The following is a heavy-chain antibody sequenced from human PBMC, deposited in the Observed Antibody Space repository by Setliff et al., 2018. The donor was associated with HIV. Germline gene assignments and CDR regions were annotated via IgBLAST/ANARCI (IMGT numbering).Heavy chain of an antibody. CDR1: GDSITRSTYY. V-gene: IGHV4-39*02. Sequence: PSETLSLTCTVSGDSITRSTYYRGWIRQPPGKGLQWIGSIHYTGNTYSNPSLKSRVTISVDASKNQISLKLTSVTAADTAIYFCAREADGIDYWGQGSLVTVSS. CDR2: IHYTGNT. J-gene: IGHJ4*02. D-gene: IGHD2-15*01. CDR3: AREADGIDY.